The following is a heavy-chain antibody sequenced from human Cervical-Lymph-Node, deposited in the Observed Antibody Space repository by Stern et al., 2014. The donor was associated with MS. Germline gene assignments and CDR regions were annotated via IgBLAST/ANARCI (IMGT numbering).Heavy chain of an antibody. CDR2: IHDSGNT. Sequence: VQLVQSGPGLVKPSQTLSLTCTVSGGSISSSGYYWSWIRQPAGKGLEWIGRIHDSGNTYYNPSLKSRVTLSKDPAKNQVYLELTSVTAADTAVYYCATTRWDLFTWNWFDPWGQGTLVTVSS. V-gene: IGHV4-61*02. CDR3: ATTRWDLFTWNWFDP. J-gene: IGHJ5*02. D-gene: IGHD1-26*01. CDR1: GGSISSSGYY.